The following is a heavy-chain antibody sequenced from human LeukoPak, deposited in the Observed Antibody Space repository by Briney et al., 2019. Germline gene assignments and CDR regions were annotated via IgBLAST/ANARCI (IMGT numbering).Heavy chain of an antibody. V-gene: IGHV4-4*02. CDR2: IHHTGST. D-gene: IGHD3-16*01. CDR1: GGSISSNNW. CDR3: ARDQGMGDFYYYGMDV. J-gene: IGHJ6*02. Sequence: PSETLSLTCAVSGGSISSNNWWSWVRQPPGKGLEWIGEIHHTGSTNSNPSLKSRVTISVDESKNQFSLKLSSVTAADTAVYYCARDQGMGDFYYYGMDVWGQGTTVTVSS.